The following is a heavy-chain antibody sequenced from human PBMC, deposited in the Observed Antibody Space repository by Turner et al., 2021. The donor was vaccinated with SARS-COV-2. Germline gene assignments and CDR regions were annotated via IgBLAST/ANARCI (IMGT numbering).Heavy chain of an antibody. J-gene: IGHJ4*02. D-gene: IGHD6-13*01. CDR3: AGVSSSSWNFDY. CDR2: IKQDGSEK. CDR1: GFTFSIYW. Sequence: VQLVESGGGVVQPGRSLSLSCAASGFTFSIYWMSWVRQAPGKGLEWVANIKQDGSEKYYVDSVKGRFTISRDNAKNSLYLQMNSLRAEDTAVYYCAGVSSSSWNFDYWGQGTLVTVSS. V-gene: IGHV3-7*01.